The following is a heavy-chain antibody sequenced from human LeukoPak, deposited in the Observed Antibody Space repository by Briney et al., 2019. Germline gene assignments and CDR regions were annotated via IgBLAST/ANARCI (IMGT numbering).Heavy chain of an antibody. D-gene: IGHD3-3*01. V-gene: IGHV4-4*07. J-gene: IGHJ6*02. Sequence: PSETLSLTCTVSGGSISSYYWSWIRQPAGKGLEWIGRIYTSGSTNYNPSLKSRVTMSVDTSENQFSLKLSSVTAADTAVYYCASFWSGPYYYYGMDVWGQGTTVTVSS. CDR3: ASFWSGPYYYYGMDV. CDR1: GGSISSYY. CDR2: IYTSGST.